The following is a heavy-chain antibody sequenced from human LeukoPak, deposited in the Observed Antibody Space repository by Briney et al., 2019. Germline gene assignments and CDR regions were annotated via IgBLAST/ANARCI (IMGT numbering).Heavy chain of an antibody. CDR3: ARGPLLWVGSRPSHDY. D-gene: IGHD3-10*01. CDR2: INHSGST. Sequence: SETLSLTCAVYGGSFSGYYWSWIRQPPGKGLEWIGEINHSGSTDYNPSLKSRVTISVDTSKNQFSLKLSSVTAADTAVYYCARGPLLWVGSRPSHDYWGQGTLVTVSS. V-gene: IGHV4-34*01. CDR1: GGSFSGYY. J-gene: IGHJ4*02.